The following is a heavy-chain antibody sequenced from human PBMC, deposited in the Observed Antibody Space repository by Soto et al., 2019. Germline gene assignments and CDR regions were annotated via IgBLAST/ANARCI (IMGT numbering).Heavy chain of an antibody. CDR1: GYTFATYD. CDR2: MNPNTGNT. D-gene: IGHD6-25*01. V-gene: IGHV1-8*01. Sequence: QVQLVQSGAEVKKPEASVKVSCKASGYTFATYDFAWVRQATGQGLEWMGWMNPNTGNTGYAQAFRGRVTMTRNTSITTAYMELSSLRSEDTAVYFCARRKERSGPYYLDYWGQGTLVTVSS. CDR3: ARRKERSGPYYLDY. J-gene: IGHJ4*02.